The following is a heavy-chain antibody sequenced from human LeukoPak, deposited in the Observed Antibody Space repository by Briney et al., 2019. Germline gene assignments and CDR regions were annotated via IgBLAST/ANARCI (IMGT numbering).Heavy chain of an antibody. J-gene: IGHJ5*02. CDR3: ASGREFVWFDP. Sequence: SETLSLTCTVSGGSISSSSYYWGWIRQPPGKGLEWIGRIYTSGSTNYNPSLKNRVTISVDTSKNQFPLKLSSVTAADTAVYYCASGREFVWFDPWGQGTLVTVSS. V-gene: IGHV4-39*06. CDR2: IYTSGST. CDR1: GGSISSSSYY.